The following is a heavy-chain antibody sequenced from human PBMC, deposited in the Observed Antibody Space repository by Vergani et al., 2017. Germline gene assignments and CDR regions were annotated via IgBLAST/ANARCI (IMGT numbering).Heavy chain of an antibody. D-gene: IGHD4-17*01. CDR3: ARDVTTVITYYYYGMDV. V-gene: IGHV1-69*18. Sequence: QVQLVQSGAEVKKPGSSVKVSCKASGGTFSSYAISWVRQAPGQGLEWMGRIIPIFGTANYAQKFQGRVTITADESTSTAYMELSSLRSEDTAVYYCARDVTTVITYYYYGMDVWGQGTTVTVSS. J-gene: IGHJ6*02. CDR2: IIPIFGTA. CDR1: GGTFSSYA.